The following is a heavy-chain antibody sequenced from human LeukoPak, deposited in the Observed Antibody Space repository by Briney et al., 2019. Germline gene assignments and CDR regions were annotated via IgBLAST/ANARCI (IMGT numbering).Heavy chain of an antibody. CDR2: INPNSGGT. CDR1: GYTFTGYY. J-gene: IGHJ4*02. D-gene: IGHD3-3*01. CDR3: ARGPFWSGYLFDY. V-gene: IGHV1-2*02. Sequence: ASVKVSCKASGYTFTGYYMHWVRQAPGQGLEWMGWINPNSGGTNYAQKFQGRVTMTRDTSICTAYMELSRLRSDDTAVYYCARGPFWSGYLFDYWGQGTLVTVSS.